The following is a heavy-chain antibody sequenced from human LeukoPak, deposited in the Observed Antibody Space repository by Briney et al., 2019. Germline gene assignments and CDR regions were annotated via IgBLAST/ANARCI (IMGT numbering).Heavy chain of an antibody. CDR1: GFTFSSYG. J-gene: IGHJ4*02. CDR3: AKGGRYSSSLLDY. Sequence: VQPGGSLGLSCAASGFTFSSYGMHWVRQAPGKGLEWVAFIRYDGSNKYYADSVKGRFTIPRDNSKNTLYLQMNSLRAEDTAMYYCAKGGRYSSSLLDYWGQGTLVTVSS. D-gene: IGHD6-13*01. CDR2: IRYDGSNK. V-gene: IGHV3-30*02.